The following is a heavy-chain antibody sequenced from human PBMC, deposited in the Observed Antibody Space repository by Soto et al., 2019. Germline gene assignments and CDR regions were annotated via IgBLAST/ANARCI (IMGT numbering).Heavy chain of an antibody. V-gene: IGHV4-34*01. D-gene: IGHD6-13*01. CDR1: GASFTGYY. J-gene: IGHJ6*02. Sequence: SWTQSLPCEVYGASFTGYYWGWIPQSPGKALKGSGEINHSGSTTYNPSLKSRDTKSQDTSKNPFSLKLSSVTAADTAVYYCASGIAAAGTGLYYYAMDVWGQATTVTVSS. CDR3: ASGIAAAGTGLYYYAMDV. CDR2: INHSGST.